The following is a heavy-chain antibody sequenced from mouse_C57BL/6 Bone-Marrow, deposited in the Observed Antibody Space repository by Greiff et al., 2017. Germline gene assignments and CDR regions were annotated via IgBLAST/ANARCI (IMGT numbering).Heavy chain of an antibody. CDR3: ARSSLLNMDY. J-gene: IGHJ4*01. Sequence: EVMLVESGGGLVKPGGSLKISCAASGFTFSDYGMHWVRQAPEKGLEWVAYISSGSSTIYYADTVKGRFTISRDNAKNTTFLQMTSLSSEDTAMYYCARSSLLNMDYWGQGTSVTVSS. CDR1: GFTFSDYG. D-gene: IGHD2-10*01. V-gene: IGHV5-17*01. CDR2: ISSGSSTI.